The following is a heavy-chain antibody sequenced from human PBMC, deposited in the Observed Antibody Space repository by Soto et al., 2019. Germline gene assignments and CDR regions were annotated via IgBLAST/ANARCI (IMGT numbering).Heavy chain of an antibody. D-gene: IGHD3-3*01. Sequence: GESLKISCRGSGFTFTTYYIAWVRLMPGRGPEWMGVICPGESETRYNASVEGQVTTSTDKSISTAYLEWKSLKASDTAIYYCARNRREWHNQYYYYDGMDVWGQGTTVTVSS. CDR3: ARNRREWHNQYYYYDGMDV. J-gene: IGHJ6*02. CDR2: ICPGESET. CDR1: GFTFTTYY. V-gene: IGHV5-51*01.